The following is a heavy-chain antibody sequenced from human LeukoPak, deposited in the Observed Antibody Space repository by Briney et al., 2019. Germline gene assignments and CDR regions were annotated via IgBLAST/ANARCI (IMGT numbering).Heavy chain of an antibody. J-gene: IGHJ4*02. CDR3: AKVHSGYYDSSGYAGY. CDR2: ISGSGGIT. V-gene: IGHV3-23*01. D-gene: IGHD3-22*01. Sequence: SGGPVRLSCAASGFTFSSYAMSWARQAPGKGVEGLSAISGSGGITYYADSVKCRFTISRDNSKNTLYLQINSLRAEDTAVYYCAKVHSGYYDSSGYAGYWGQGTLVTVSS. CDR1: GFTFSSYA.